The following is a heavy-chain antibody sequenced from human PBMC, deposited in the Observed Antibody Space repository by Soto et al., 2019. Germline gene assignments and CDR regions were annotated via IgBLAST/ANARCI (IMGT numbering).Heavy chain of an antibody. Sequence: GGSLRLSCAASGFTFSSYAMSWVRQAPGKGLEWVSAISGSGGSTYYADSVKGRFTISRDNSKNTLYLQVNSLRAEDTAVYYCAKDEGRYYYDSSGYPDAFDIWGQGTMVTVSS. CDR1: GFTFSSYA. CDR2: ISGSGGST. V-gene: IGHV3-23*01. J-gene: IGHJ3*02. CDR3: AKDEGRYYYDSSGYPDAFDI. D-gene: IGHD3-22*01.